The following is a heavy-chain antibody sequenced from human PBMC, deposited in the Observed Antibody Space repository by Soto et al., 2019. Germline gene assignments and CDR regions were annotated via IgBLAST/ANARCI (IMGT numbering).Heavy chain of an antibody. CDR2: INAGNGNT. D-gene: IGHD1-1*01. V-gene: IGHV1-3*01. CDR1: GYTFTSYA. Sequence: ASVKGSCKASGYTFTSYAMHWLRQAPGQRLEWMGWINAGNGNTKYSQKFQGRVTITRDTSASTAYMELSSLRSEDTAAYYCARGGPIGRVFPPGMGVRGQGTTVTVSS. J-gene: IGHJ6*02. CDR3: ARGGPIGRVFPPGMGV.